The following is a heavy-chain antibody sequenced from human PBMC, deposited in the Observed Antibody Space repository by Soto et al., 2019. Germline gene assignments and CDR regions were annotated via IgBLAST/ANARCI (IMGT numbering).Heavy chain of an antibody. CDR2: IWYDGSNK. Sequence: GGSLRLSCAASGFTFSSYGMHWVRQAPGKGLEWVAVIWYDGSNKYYADSVKGRFTISRDNSKNTLYLQMNSLRAEDTAVYYCASGSDYGDYKYDYWGQGTLVTVSS. V-gene: IGHV3-33*01. CDR3: ASGSDYGDYKYDY. CDR1: GFTFSSYG. J-gene: IGHJ4*02. D-gene: IGHD4-17*01.